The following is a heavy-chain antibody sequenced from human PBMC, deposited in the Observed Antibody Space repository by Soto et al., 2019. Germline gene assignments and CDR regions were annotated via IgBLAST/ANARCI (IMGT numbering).Heavy chain of an antibody. D-gene: IGHD3-3*01. V-gene: IGHV1-69*01. CDR2: IIPIFGTA. J-gene: IGHJ5*02. Sequence: QVQLVQSGAEVKQPGSSVKVSCKASGGTFSSYAISWVRQAPGQGLEWMGGIIPIFGTANYAQKFQGRVTITADESTSTAYMELSSLRSEDTAVYYCARELITIFGVPGGWFDPWGQGTLVTVSS. CDR3: ARELITIFGVPGGWFDP. CDR1: GGTFSSYA.